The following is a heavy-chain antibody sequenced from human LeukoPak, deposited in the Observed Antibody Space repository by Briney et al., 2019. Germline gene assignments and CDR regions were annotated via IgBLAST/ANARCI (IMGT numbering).Heavy chain of an antibody. Sequence: ASVKVSCKASGYTFTGYYMHWVRQAPGQGLEWMGRINPNSGGTNYAQKFQGRVTMTRDTSISTAYMELSRLRSDDTAVYYCARELFPTYSSGWYTFTLGYWGQGTLVTVSS. CDR2: INPNSGGT. J-gene: IGHJ4*02. CDR3: ARELFPTYSSGWYTFTLGY. D-gene: IGHD6-19*01. CDR1: GYTFTGYY. V-gene: IGHV1-2*06.